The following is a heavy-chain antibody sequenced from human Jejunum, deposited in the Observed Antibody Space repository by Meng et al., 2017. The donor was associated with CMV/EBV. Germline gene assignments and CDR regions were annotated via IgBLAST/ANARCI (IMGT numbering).Heavy chain of an antibody. D-gene: IGHD6-13*01. CDR3: ARDGRHSSSFYYWFDP. CDR1: FPFHTYY. J-gene: IGHJ5*02. CDR2: IKEDGSEM. Sequence: FPFHTYYLTWARQVPGKGLEWVANIKEDGSEMRYVDSVKGRFTISRDNAQNSLYLHMNSLRVEDTAVYYCARDGRHSSSFYYWFDPWGQGTLVTVSS. V-gene: IGHV3-7*01.